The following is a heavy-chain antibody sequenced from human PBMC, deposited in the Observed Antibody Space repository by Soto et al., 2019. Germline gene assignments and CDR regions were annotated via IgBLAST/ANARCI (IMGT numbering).Heavy chain of an antibody. CDR2: IIPIFGTA. CDR1: GGTFSSYA. CDR3: ARVENTYDSSGRKGFFDY. J-gene: IGHJ4*02. Sequence: SVKVSCKASGGTFSSYAISWLRQAPGQGLEWMGGIIPIFGTANYAQKFQGRVTITADESTSTAYMELSSLRSEDTAVYYCARVENTYDSSGRKGFFDYWGQGTLVTVSS. D-gene: IGHD3-22*01. V-gene: IGHV1-69*13.